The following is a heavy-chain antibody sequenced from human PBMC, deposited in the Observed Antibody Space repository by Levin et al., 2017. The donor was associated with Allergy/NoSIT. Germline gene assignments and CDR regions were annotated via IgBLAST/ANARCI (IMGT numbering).Heavy chain of an antibody. J-gene: IGHJ4*02. D-gene: IGHD2-15*01. CDR1: GFTFSTYA. CDR2: ISTNGGST. V-gene: IGHV3-64*01. CDR3: GRARCSGGNCYGGSHLDY. Sequence: GGSLRLSCAASGFTFSTYAMHWVRQAPGKGLEYVSAISTNGGSTYYANSVKGRFTISRDNSKNTLYLQMGSLRTEDMAVYYCGRARCSGGNCYGGSHLDYWGQGTLVTVSS.